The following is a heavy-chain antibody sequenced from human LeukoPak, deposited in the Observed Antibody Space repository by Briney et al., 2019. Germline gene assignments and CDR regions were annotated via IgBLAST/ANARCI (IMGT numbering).Heavy chain of an antibody. CDR1: GYTFTSYD. D-gene: IGHD4-11*01. CDR3: ATGTTPGAFDY. Sequence: SVKVSCKASGYTFTSYDINWVRQATGQGLEWMGWMNPNSGNTGYAQKFQGRVTITRNTSISTAYMELSSLRSDDTAVYYCATGTTPGAFDYWGQGTLVTVSS. CDR2: MNPNSGNT. J-gene: IGHJ4*02. V-gene: IGHV1-8*03.